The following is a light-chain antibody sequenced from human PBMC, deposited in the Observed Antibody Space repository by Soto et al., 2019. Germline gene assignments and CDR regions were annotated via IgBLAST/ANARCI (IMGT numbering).Light chain of an antibody. CDR3: TQALQTTLS. CDR2: LGS. J-gene: IGKJ4*01. V-gene: IGKV2-28*01. Sequence: IVLTQSPLSLPVTPGEPASISCRSSQSLLHRNGYNYLDWYLQKPGQSPQLLIYLGSNRASGVPDRFSGSGSGTDFTVKISRLEAEDVGIYYWTQALQTTLSYGAGTKVELK. CDR1: QSLLHRNGYNY.